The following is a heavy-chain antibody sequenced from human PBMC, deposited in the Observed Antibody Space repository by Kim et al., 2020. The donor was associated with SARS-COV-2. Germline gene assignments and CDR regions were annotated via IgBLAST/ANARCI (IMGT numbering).Heavy chain of an antibody. Sequence: PSLKERVTISVDTSKNQFSLKLSSVTAADTAVYYCARERYSSSWYGGWDYWGQGTLVTVSS. V-gene: IGHV4-59*01. J-gene: IGHJ4*02. D-gene: IGHD6-13*01. CDR3: ARERYSSSWYGGWDY.